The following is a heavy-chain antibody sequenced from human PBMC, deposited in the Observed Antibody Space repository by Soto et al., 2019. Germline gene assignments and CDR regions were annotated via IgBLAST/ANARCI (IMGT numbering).Heavy chain of an antibody. CDR1: GGTFSNYV. Sequence: QVQLVQSGTEVKKPGSSAKVSCKASGGTFSNYVISWVRQAPGQGLEWMGGIIPLFGTTDYAKTFQGRIAITADESTTTVYMDLSSLRFEDTAVYFCEIDVGSGEWSVVWGQGTTVIVSS. V-gene: IGHV1-69*01. J-gene: IGHJ6*02. CDR3: EIDVGSGEWSVV. D-gene: IGHD3-10*01. CDR2: IIPLFGTT.